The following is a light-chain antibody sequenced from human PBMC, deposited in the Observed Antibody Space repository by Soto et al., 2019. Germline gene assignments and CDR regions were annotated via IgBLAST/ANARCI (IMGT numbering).Light chain of an antibody. CDR1: QSLLHSNGYNY. Sequence: DIVMTQSPLSLPATPGEPASISCRSSQSLLHSNGYNYLYWHQQKPGPSPQLLIDLGTKRASGVPDRCSGSGSGTDFTMKSSRVEDEDVGYYYHKQTRTWTFGQGTKVDIK. V-gene: IGKV2-28*01. J-gene: IGKJ1*01. CDR3: KQTRTWT. CDR2: LGT.